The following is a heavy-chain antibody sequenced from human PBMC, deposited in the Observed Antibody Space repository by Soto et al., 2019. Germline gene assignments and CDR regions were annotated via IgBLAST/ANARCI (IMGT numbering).Heavy chain of an antibody. J-gene: IGHJ5*01. V-gene: IGHV1-2*02. D-gene: IGHD1-1*01. CDR2: INPTTGAT. CDR3: AKGERSWVSWFVS. CDR1: GYTFTAQY. Sequence: QAQLVQSGAEVMKPGASVKVSCQASGYTFTAQYLHWVRKDPGERLEWMGWINPTTGATRYAQKCQCRGTMTRGTNMSTAYVAVRSLRPGDSAGYYCAKGERSWVSWFVSWVQGTLVTVSS.